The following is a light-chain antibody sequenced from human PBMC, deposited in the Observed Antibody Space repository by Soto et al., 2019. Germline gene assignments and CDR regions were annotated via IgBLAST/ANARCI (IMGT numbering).Light chain of an antibody. CDR1: QSVSSY. J-gene: IGKJ5*01. V-gene: IGKV3-11*01. Sequence: EIVLTQSQATPSFSPGERATLSCRASQSVSSYLAWYQQKPGQAPRLLIYDASNRATGIPARFSGSGSGTDFTLTISSLEPEDFAVYYCQQRSNWPPPITFGQGTRLENK. CDR2: DAS. CDR3: QQRSNWPPPIT.